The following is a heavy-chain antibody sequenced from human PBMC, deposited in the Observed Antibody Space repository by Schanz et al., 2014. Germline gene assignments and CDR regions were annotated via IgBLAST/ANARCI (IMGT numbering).Heavy chain of an antibody. D-gene: IGHD2-2*01. CDR3: ARGEWSTSQFDY. CDR1: GGPFSGYF. Sequence: QVQLQQWGAGLLKPSETLSLTCAVYGGPFSGYFWSWIRQSPGKGLQWIGEIHHSGSTNYNPSLKSRVPISMDTSKNQFSLKLSSVTAADTAVYYCARGEWSTSQFDYWGHGTLVTVSS. J-gene: IGHJ4*01. CDR2: IHHSGST. V-gene: IGHV4-34*01.